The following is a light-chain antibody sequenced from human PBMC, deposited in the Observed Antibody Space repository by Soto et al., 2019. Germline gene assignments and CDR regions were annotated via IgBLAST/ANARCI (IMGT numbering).Light chain of an antibody. CDR2: DVN. J-gene: IGLJ2*01. CDR1: STDVGNYNY. V-gene: IGLV2-8*01. Sequence: QSALTQPPSASGSPGQSLTISCTGTSTDVGNYNYVSWYQQHPGKAPKLMISDVNRRPSGVPDRFSGSKSGNTASLTVSELHAEDEADYYCSSYAGSNNWVFGGRTKVTVL. CDR3: SSYAGSNNWV.